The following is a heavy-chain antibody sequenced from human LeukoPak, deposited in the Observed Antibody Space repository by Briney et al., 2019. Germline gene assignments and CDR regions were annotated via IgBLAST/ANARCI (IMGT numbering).Heavy chain of an antibody. CDR3: GINRLGKALGM. CDR1: GYTFTDYF. Sequence: ASVKVSCKASGYTFTDYFIHWVRQAPGQGLEWMGWIGPKRGDTSYLQRFQGRVTVTRDTSISTAYKELSRLRSDDTAVYYCGINRLGKALGMWGQGTMVTVSS. CDR2: IGPKRGDT. D-gene: IGHD7-27*01. V-gene: IGHV1-2*02. J-gene: IGHJ3*02.